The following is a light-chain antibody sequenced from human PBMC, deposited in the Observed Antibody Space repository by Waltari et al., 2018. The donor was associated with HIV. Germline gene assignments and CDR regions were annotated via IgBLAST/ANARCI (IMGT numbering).Light chain of an antibody. J-gene: IGLJ3*02. CDR2: GIN. CDR3: AAWDYSLSGWV. V-gene: IGLV1-47*01. CDR1: NSNVGTTY. Sequence: QSVLTQPPSASGTPGPRVTISCSGSNSNVGTTYVYRYQPRPGTTPKHILYGINPRPSWVPDLFSGSKSGTTVSLFISGIRSEDEADYYCAAWDYSLSGWVFGGGTKLTVL.